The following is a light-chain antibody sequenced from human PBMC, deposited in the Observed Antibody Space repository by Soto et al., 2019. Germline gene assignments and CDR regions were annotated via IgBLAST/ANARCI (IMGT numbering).Light chain of an antibody. CDR3: CSYVGSSILM. Sequence: QSAVTQPASVSGSPGQSITISCTGTSSDVGLYNLVSWYQQLPGKAPKLIIYEVNERPSGISDRFSGSKSGNTASLTISGLQDEDEADYYCCSYVGSSILMFGGGTKLTVL. V-gene: IGLV2-23*02. CDR1: SSDVGLYNL. CDR2: EVN. J-gene: IGLJ3*02.